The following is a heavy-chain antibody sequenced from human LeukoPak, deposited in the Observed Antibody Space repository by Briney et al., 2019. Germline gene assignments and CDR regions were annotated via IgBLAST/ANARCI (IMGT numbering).Heavy chain of an antibody. CDR1: GFTFSDYY. Sequence: PGGSLRLSCAASGFTFSDYYMSWIRQAPGKGLEWVSYISSSGSTIYYADSVKGRLTISRDNAKNSLYLQMNSLRAEDTAVYYCARDGPLRFLKWFLDYWGQGTLVTVSS. CDR2: ISSSGSTI. V-gene: IGHV3-11*01. CDR3: ARDGPLRFLKWFLDY. J-gene: IGHJ4*02. D-gene: IGHD3-3*01.